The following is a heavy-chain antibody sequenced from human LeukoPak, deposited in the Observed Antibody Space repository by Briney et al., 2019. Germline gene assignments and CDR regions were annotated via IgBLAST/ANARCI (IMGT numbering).Heavy chain of an antibody. D-gene: IGHD6-19*01. Sequence: ASVKVSCKASGYTFTSYYMHWVRQAPGQGLEWMGIINPSGGSTSYAQKFQGRVTMTRDMSTSTVYMELSSLRSEDTAVYYCAKSSGWYWHYYYYMDVWGKGTTVTVSS. V-gene: IGHV1-46*01. CDR3: AKSSGWYWHYYYYMDV. CDR1: GYTFTSYY. J-gene: IGHJ6*03. CDR2: INPSGGST.